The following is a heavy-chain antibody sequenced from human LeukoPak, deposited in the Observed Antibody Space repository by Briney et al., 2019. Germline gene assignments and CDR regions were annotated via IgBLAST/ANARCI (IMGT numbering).Heavy chain of an antibody. V-gene: IGHV1-3*04. Sequence: ASVKVSCKASGYTFTTYAIHWVRQAPGQRLEWLGWINTGNGDTRYSQTFQGRVTITRDISASTAYMELSSLRPEDTAMYFCARDMGSGSLHYWGQGTLVTVSS. J-gene: IGHJ4*02. CDR3: ARDMGSGSLHY. CDR2: INTGNGDT. CDR1: GYTFTTYA. D-gene: IGHD1-26*01.